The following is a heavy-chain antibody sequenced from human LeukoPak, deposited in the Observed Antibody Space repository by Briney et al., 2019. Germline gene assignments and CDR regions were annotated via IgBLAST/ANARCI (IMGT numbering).Heavy chain of an antibody. Sequence: SGTLSLTCTVSGGSISSSSYYWGWIRQPPGKGLEWIGSIYYSGSTYYNPSLKSRVTISVDTSKNQFSLKLSSVTAADTAVYYCARARGYSYAGDYWGQGTLVTVSS. D-gene: IGHD5-18*01. CDR3: ARARGYSYAGDY. J-gene: IGHJ4*02. V-gene: IGHV4-39*01. CDR2: IYYSGST. CDR1: GGSISSSSYY.